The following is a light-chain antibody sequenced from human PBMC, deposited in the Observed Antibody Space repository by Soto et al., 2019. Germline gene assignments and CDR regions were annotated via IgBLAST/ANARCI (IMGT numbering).Light chain of an antibody. Sequence: EIVLTQSPGTLSLSPGERATLSCRASQSVSSSYVAWYQQKPGQAPRLLIYGASSRATGIPDRFSGSGSGTDFTLTISRREPEDCAVYYCQQYGSSPRTFGQGTKVEIK. V-gene: IGKV3-20*01. CDR1: QSVSSSY. CDR3: QQYGSSPRT. CDR2: GAS. J-gene: IGKJ1*01.